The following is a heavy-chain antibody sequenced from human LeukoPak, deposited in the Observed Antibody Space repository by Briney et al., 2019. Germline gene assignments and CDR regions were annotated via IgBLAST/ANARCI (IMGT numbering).Heavy chain of an antibody. J-gene: IGHJ3*02. D-gene: IGHD5/OR15-5a*01. V-gene: IGHV3-7*01. Sequence: GSLRLSCAASGFTFSSYWMSWVRQAPGKGLEWVANIKQDGSEKYYVDSVEGRFTISRDNAKNSLYLQMNSLRAEDTAVYYCARDLRGDRGKIDAFDIWGQGTMVTVSS. CDR2: IKQDGSEK. CDR1: GFTFSSYW. CDR3: ARDLRGDRGKIDAFDI.